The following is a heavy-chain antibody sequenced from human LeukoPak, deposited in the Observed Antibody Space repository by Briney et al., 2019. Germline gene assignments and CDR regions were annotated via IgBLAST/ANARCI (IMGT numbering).Heavy chain of an antibody. D-gene: IGHD3-22*01. CDR2: IYTSGST. CDR3: ARDAYYYDSSGYYYVGPNAFDI. CDR1: GGSISSYY. Sequence: SETLSLTCTVSGGSISSYYWSWIRQPAGKGLEWIGRIYTSGSTNYNPSLKSRVTISVDTSKNQFSLKLSSVTAADTAVYYCARDAYYYDSSGYYYVGPNAFDIWGQGTMVTVSS. J-gene: IGHJ3*02. V-gene: IGHV4-4*07.